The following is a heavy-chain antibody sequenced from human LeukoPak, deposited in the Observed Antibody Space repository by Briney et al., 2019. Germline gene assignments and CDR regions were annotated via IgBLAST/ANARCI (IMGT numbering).Heavy chain of an antibody. CDR3: ARGPITFGGVIDGAFDI. CDR2: IYYSGST. Sequence: SETLSLTCTVSGGSIRTYYWSWIRQPPGKGLEWIGYIYYSGSTNYNPSLKSRVTISVDTSKNQFSLKLSSVTAADTAVYYCARGPITFGGVIDGAFDIWGQGTMVTVSS. V-gene: IGHV4-59*01. J-gene: IGHJ3*02. CDR1: GGSIRTYY. D-gene: IGHD3-16*01.